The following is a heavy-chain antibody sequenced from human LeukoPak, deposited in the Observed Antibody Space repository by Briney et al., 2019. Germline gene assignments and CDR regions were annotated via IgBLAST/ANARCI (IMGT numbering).Heavy chain of an antibody. CDR2: ISGSGGST. V-gene: IGHV3-23*01. D-gene: IGHD1-1*01. Sequence: GGSLRLSCAASGFTFSSYAMSWVRQAPGKGLEWVSAISGSGGSTYYADSVKGRFTISRDNSKSTLYLQMNSLRAEDTAVYYCATPPPKTPRREDNPSDYWGQGTLVTVSS. CDR1: GFTFSSYA. CDR3: ATPPPKTPRREDNPSDY. J-gene: IGHJ4*02.